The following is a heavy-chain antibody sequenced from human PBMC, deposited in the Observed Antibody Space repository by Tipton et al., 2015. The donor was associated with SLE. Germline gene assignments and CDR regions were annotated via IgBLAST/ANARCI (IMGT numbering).Heavy chain of an antibody. Sequence: TLSLTCTVSGGSISSGGYYWSWIRQHPGKGLEWIGYIYYGGSTYCNPSLKSRVTISIDTSKNQFSLKLSSVTAADTAVYYCARKRLPDLDFDLWGRGTLVTASS. V-gene: IGHV4-31*03. CDR3: ARKRLPDLDFDL. D-gene: IGHD3-16*01. CDR2: IYYGGST. CDR1: GGSISSGGYY. J-gene: IGHJ2*01.